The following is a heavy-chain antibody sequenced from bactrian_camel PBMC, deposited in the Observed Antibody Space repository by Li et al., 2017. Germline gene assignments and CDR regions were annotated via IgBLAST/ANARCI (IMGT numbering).Heavy chain of an antibody. CDR2: IDKYGST. D-gene: IGHD6*01. CDR3: AADVGSMSGNCQPNY. Sequence: HVQLVESGGGSVQAGGSLRLSCVASEGTTTLYSMGWLRQAPGKEREGVARIDKYGSTVYADSVKGRFTISRDDARNTVYPQMNNLKPEDTAIYYCAADVGSMSGNCQPNYWGQGTQVTVS. J-gene: IGHJ4*01. CDR1: EGTTTLYS. V-gene: IGHV3S53*01.